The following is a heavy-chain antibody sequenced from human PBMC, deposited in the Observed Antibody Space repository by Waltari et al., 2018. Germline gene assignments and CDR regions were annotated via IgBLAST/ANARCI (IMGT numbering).Heavy chain of an antibody. CDR1: GFHFGDYA. CDR2: IYYSGST. V-gene: IGHV4-59*01. CDR3: ARHRVGLIVRPHDPFDL. D-gene: IGHD5-12*01. J-gene: IGHJ3*01. Sequence: VQLAESGGGLVQPGRSLRLSCTASGFHFGDYAMPWVRQIPGKDLESICYIYYSGSTRYDPSLMSRVTMSVDTPKNQVSLKLSSVTAADTAIYYCARHRVGLIVRPHDPFDLWGQGTMVTVSS.